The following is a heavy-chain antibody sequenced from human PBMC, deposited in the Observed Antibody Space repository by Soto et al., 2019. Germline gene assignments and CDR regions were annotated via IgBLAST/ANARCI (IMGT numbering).Heavy chain of an antibody. V-gene: IGHV4-30-2*01. CDR2: IYHSGST. CDR1: GGSISSGGYS. Sequence: SETLSLTCAVSGGSISSGGYSWSWIRQPPGKGLEWIGYIYHSGSTYYNPSLKSRVTISVDRSKNQFSLKLSSVTAADTAVYYCARSQTPVTSYDYGGQGTLVTVSS. CDR3: ARSQTPVTSYDY. D-gene: IGHD4-17*01. J-gene: IGHJ4*02.